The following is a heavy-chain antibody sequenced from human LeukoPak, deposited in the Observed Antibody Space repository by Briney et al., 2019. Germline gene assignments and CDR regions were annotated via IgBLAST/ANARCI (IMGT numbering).Heavy chain of an antibody. Sequence: GSLGLSCAASGFPFSTYAMSWVRQAPARGLEWVSTIGGGGPTTDYADSVKDRFTISRDNSKNNLYLQMNSLRAEDTAVYFCARGFLGGTDQYFDCWGQGTLVTVSA. V-gene: IGHV3-23*01. CDR1: GFPFSTYA. D-gene: IGHD6-19*01. J-gene: IGHJ4*02. CDR2: IGGGGPTT. CDR3: ARGFLGGTDQYFDC.